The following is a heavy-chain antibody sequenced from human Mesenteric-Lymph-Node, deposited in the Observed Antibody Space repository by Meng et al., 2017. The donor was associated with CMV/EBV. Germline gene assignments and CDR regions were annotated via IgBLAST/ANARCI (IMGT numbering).Heavy chain of an antibody. CDR1: GPISSGGYY. Sequence: GPISSGGYYWSWIRQHPGKGLEWIGYIYYSGSTYYNPSLKSRVTISVDTSKNQFSLKLSSVTAADTAVYYCARAYSSSWYGYWYFDLWGRGTLVTVSS. V-gene: IGHV4-31*02. D-gene: IGHD6-13*01. CDR3: ARAYSSSWYGYWYFDL. CDR2: IYYSGST. J-gene: IGHJ2*01.